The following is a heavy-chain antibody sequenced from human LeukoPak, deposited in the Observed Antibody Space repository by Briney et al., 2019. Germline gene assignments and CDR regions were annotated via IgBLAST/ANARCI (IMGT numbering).Heavy chain of an antibody. CDR2: MNPNSGNT. CDR1: GYTFTSYD. CDR3: AIIDRGYLRVPAAARGPFDY. D-gene: IGHD2-2*01. J-gene: IGHJ4*02. Sequence: APVKVSCKASGYTFTSYDINWVRQATGQGLEWMGWMNPNSGNTGYAQKFQGRVTMTRNTSISTAYMELSSLRSEDTAVYYCAIIDRGYLRVPAAARGPFDYWGQGTLVTVSS. V-gene: IGHV1-8*01.